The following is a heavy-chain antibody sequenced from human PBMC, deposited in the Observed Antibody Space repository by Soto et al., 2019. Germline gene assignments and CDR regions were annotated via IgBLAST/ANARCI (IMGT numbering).Heavy chain of an antibody. J-gene: IGHJ4*02. V-gene: IGHV1-18*01. D-gene: IGHD3-10*01. CDR3: AREQYYYGSGSYYKGPRYFDY. CDR1: GYTSTSYG. CDR2: ISAYNGNT. Sequence: ASVKVSCKASGYTSTSYGISWVRQAPGQGLEWMGWISAYNGNTNYAQKLQGRVTMTTDTSTSTAYMELRSLRSDDTAVYYCAREQYYYGSGSYYKGPRYFDYWGQGTLVTVSS.